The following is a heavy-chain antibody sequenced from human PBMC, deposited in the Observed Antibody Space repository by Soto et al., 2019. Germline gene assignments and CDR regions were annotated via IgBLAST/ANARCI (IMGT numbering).Heavy chain of an antibody. Sequence: ASVKVSCKASGYTFTGYYMHWVRQAPGQGLEWMGWINPNSGGTNYAQKFQGRVTMTRDTSISTAYMELSRLRSDDTAVYYCARDGSDRSGSSEISGQGTPVTVSS. D-gene: IGHD6-19*01. CDR3: ARDGSDRSGSSEI. J-gene: IGHJ6*02. V-gene: IGHV1-2*02. CDR2: INPNSGGT. CDR1: GYTFTGYY.